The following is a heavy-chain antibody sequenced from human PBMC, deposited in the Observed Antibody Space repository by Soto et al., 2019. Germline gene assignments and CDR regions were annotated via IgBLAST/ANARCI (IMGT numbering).Heavy chain of an antibody. V-gene: IGHV3-7*05. J-gene: IGHJ4*02. D-gene: IGHD2-15*01. Sequence: PGGSLRLSCAASGFTFSSYWMSWVRQAPGKGLEWVANIKQDGSEKYYVDSVKGRFTISRDNAKNSLYLQMNSLRAEDTAVYYCARVYCSGGSCYSGLECFDYWGQGTLVTVSS. CDR3: ARVYCSGGSCYSGLECFDY. CDR2: IKQDGSEK. CDR1: GFTFSSYW.